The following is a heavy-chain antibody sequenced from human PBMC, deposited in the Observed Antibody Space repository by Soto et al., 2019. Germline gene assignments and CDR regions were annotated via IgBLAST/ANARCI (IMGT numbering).Heavy chain of an antibody. CDR1: GLTSSDYY. CDR2: ITSSGHYT. Sequence: QVQLVESGGGLVKPGGSLGLSCAASGLTSSDYYRSWIRQAPGKGLEWVSYITSSGHYTKYADSVQGRFTISRDNAKNSLYLQMNSLRAEDTAVYYCARELDGIDVWGQGTTVTVSS. V-gene: IGHV3-11*05. J-gene: IGHJ6*02. CDR3: ARELDGIDV.